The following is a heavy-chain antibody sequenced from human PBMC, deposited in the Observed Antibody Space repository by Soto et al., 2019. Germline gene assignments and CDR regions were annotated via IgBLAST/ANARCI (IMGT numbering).Heavy chain of an antibody. CDR1: GFAFSNFA. V-gene: IGHV3-23*01. D-gene: IGHD3-3*01. Sequence: EVQLLESGGGLVQPGGSLRLSCAASGFAFSNFAMTWVRQAPGKGLEWVSTISGGDDTTYYADSVKGRFTISRDNSKDTVYLQMKSLRAEDTAVYYCAKDWSGTSCPCMDVWGQGTTVTVSS. CDR2: ISGGDDTT. CDR3: AKDWSGTSCPCMDV. J-gene: IGHJ6*02.